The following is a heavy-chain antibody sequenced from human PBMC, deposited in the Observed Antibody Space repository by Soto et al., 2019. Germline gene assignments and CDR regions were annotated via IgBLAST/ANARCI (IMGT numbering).Heavy chain of an antibody. Sequence: SETLSLTCTVSGGSISSYYWSWIRQPPGKGLEWIGYIYYSGSTNYNPSLKSRVTISVDTSKNQFSLKLSSVTAADTAVYYCARDGVAVAGTGLHFDYWGQGTLVTVSS. CDR3: ARDGVAVAGTGLHFDY. V-gene: IGHV4-59*01. CDR1: GGSISSYY. J-gene: IGHJ4*02. D-gene: IGHD6-19*01. CDR2: IYYSGST.